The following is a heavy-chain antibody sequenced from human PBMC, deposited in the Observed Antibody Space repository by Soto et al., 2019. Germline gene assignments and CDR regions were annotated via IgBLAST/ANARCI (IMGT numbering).Heavy chain of an antibody. CDR3: AKDGVGWPPSY. V-gene: IGHV3-23*01. J-gene: IGHJ4*02. D-gene: IGHD3-3*01. Sequence: EVQLLESGGGLVQPGGSLRLSCAASGVTFSSYAMSWVRQAPGKGLEWVSAISGSGGSTYYADSGKGRFTISRDNSKNTLYLQMNSLSAEDTAVYDCAKDGVGWPPSYWGQGTLVTVSS. CDR2: ISGSGGST. CDR1: GVTFSSYA.